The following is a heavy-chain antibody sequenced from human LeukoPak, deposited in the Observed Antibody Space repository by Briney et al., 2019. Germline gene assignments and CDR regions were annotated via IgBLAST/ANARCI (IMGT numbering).Heavy chain of an antibody. CDR3: ARGTGYCSSTSCYHGYYYYYYGMDV. J-gene: IGHJ6*02. CDR1: GGSIGSYY. V-gene: IGHV4-59*01. CDR2: IYYSGST. Sequence: SETLSLTCTVSGGSIGSYYWSWIRQPPGKGLEWIGYIYYSGSTNYNPSLKSRVTISVDTSKNQFSLKLSSVTAADTAVYYCARGTGYCSSTSCYHGYYYYYYGMDVWGQGTTVTVSS. D-gene: IGHD2-2*01.